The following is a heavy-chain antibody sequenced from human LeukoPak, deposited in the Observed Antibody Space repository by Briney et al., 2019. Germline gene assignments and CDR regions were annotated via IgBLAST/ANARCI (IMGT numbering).Heavy chain of an antibody. D-gene: IGHD2-2*01. CDR1: GILFDHYA. CDR3: VKEIKVREFSTSGALEI. V-gene: IGHV3-9*01. J-gene: IGHJ3*02. CDR2: INWDSGAK. Sequence: GGSLRLSCVVSGILFDHYAMNWVRQAPGKGLEWVAGINWDSGAKGHADSVKGRFTISRDNAKNSLYLEMNSLRAEGTALYYCVKEIKVREFSTSGALEIWGQGTMVTVSS.